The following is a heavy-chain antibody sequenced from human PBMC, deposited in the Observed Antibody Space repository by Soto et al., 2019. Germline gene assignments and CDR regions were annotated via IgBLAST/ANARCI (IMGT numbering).Heavy chain of an antibody. CDR3: ARDGSDFWRGFSFGGLYYFDY. D-gene: IGHD3-3*01. J-gene: IGHJ4*02. CDR1: GFTFSSYS. V-gene: IGHV3-48*01. CDR2: ITSSSGTI. Sequence: EVQLVESGGGLIQPGGSLRLSCAASGFTFSSYSMNWVRQTPGKGLEWISHITSSSGTISYAASVKGRFTISRDNAKNSLYLQMNSLRAEDTAVYFCARDGSDFWRGFSFGGLYYFDYWGQGTLVTVSS.